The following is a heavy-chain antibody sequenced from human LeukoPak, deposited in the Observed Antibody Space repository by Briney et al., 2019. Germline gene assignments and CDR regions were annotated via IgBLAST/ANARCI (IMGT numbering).Heavy chain of an antibody. V-gene: IGHV3-23*01. J-gene: IGHJ4*02. CDR1: GFTFSSYA. Sequence: GGSLRLSCAASGFTFSSYAMSWVRQAPGKGLEWVSAISGSGGSTYYADSVKGRFNISRDNSKNTLYLQMNSLRAEDTAVYYCAKAPIAVAGTYYFDYWGQGTLVTVSS. CDR2: ISGSGGST. CDR3: AKAPIAVAGTYYFDY. D-gene: IGHD6-19*01.